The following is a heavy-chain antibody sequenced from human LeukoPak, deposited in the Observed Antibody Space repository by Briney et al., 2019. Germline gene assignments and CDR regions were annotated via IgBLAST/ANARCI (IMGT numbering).Heavy chain of an antibody. D-gene: IGHD3-10*01. V-gene: IGHV4-59*01. CDR1: GGSISSYS. CDR2: IFYSGSP. Sequence: PSETLSLTCTVSGGSISSYSGSWIRQPPGKGLDWIGYIFYSGSPNYNPSLKSRVTISVDTSKNPFSLKLSSVTAADTAVYYCARDATADGSGSSFDYWGQGTLVTVSS. J-gene: IGHJ4*02. CDR3: ARDATADGSGSSFDY.